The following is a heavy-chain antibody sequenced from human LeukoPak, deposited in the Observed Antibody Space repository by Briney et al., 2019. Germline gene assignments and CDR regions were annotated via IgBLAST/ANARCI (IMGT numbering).Heavy chain of an antibody. CDR1: SGSFSGYY. J-gene: IGHJ4*02. V-gene: IGHV4-34*01. CDR3: AASLWFGIYPDY. CDR2: FNHNWGA. Sequence: PSETLSLTCAVYSGSFSGYYWTWFRQPPGKGLEWIGEFNHNWGAKYNPSLKSRVTISVDTPENHLSLSLNSVTTADTAVYYCAASLWFGIYPDYWGQGSLVTVSS. D-gene: IGHD3-10*01.